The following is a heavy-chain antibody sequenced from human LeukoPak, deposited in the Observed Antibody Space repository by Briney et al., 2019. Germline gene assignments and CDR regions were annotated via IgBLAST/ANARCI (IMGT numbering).Heavy chain of an antibody. J-gene: IGHJ6*02. Sequence: PSQTLSLTCTVSGGSISSGGYYWSWIRQHPGKGLEWIGYIYYSGSTYYNPSLKSRVTISVDTSKNQFSLKLSSVTAADTAVYYCARGRSWGLEMATIPHYYYGMDVWGQGTTVTVSS. CDR1: GGSISSGGYY. D-gene: IGHD5-24*01. CDR2: IYYSGST. CDR3: ARGRSWGLEMATIPHYYYGMDV. V-gene: IGHV4-31*03.